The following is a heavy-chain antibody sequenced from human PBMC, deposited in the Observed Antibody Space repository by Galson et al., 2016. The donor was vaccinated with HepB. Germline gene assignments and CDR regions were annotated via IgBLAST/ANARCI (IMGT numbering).Heavy chain of an antibody. V-gene: IGHV3-11*01. CDR2: IGNGPSAP. CDR1: GFTFTKFY. Sequence: SLRLSCATSGFTFTKFYFSWVRQAPGKGLEWISYIGNGPSAPFFADSVQGRFSISRDNARNSVSLQMSTLRAEDTAVYYCARTDPSSLLVGGVFFDLWGQGTLVAVSA. CDR3: ARTDPSSLLVGGVFFDL. D-gene: IGHD3-16*01. J-gene: IGHJ4*02.